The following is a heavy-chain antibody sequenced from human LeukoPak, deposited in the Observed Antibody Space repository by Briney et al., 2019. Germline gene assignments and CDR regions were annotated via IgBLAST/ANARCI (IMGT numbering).Heavy chain of an antibody. CDR3: ARHRSGWPGDYFDY. D-gene: IGHD6-19*01. J-gene: IGHJ4*02. CDR1: GGSISSYY. Sequence: PSETLSLTCTVSGGSISSYYGTWIRQPPGKGLEWIGYIYYSGTTNYNPSLKSRVTISVDTSKNQFSLKLTSVTAADTAEYYCARHRSGWPGDYFDYWGQGTLATVSS. CDR2: IYYSGTT. V-gene: IGHV4-59*08.